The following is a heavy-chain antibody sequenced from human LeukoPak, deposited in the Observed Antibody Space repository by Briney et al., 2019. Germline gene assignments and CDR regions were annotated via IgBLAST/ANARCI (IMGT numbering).Heavy chain of an antibody. V-gene: IGHV3-23*01. CDR3: AKEYYDSSGYYRGFGY. D-gene: IGHD3-22*01. CDR1: GFTFSSYA. CDR2: ISSGADST. J-gene: IGHJ4*02. Sequence: GGSLRLSCAASGFTFSSYAVTWVRQAPGKGLEWVSSISSGADSTYYADSVKGRFTISRDNSKNTLYLQMNGLRADDTAVYYCAKEYYDSSGYYRGFGYWGQGALVTVSS.